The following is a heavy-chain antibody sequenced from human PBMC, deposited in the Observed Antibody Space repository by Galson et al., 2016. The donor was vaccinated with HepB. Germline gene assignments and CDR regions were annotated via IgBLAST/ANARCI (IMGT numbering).Heavy chain of an antibody. Sequence: SLRLSCAASGFTFGSYTIHWVRQAPGKGLEWVAFISSDGRKKYYADSVKGRFTISRDNSKNTLSLQMNSLRAEDTAVYYCTRVIRASDWRYYYYYGMDVWGQGTTVTVSS. CDR2: ISSDGRKK. D-gene: IGHD3-9*01. J-gene: IGHJ6*02. CDR3: TRVIRASDWRYYYYYGMDV. V-gene: IGHV3-30*04. CDR1: GFTFGSYT.